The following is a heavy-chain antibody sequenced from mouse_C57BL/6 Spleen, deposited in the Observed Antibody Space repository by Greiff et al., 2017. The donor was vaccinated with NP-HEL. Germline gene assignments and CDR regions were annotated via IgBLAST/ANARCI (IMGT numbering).Heavy chain of an antibody. CDR2: IDPSDSYT. CDR3: ARYSFTTVDYFDY. V-gene: IGHV1-69*01. D-gene: IGHD1-1*01. J-gene: IGHJ2*01. Sequence: VQLQQPGAELVMPGASVKLSCKASGYTFTSYWMHWVKQRPGQGLEWIGEIDPSDSYTNYNQKFKGKSTLTVDKSSSTAYMQLSSLTSEDSAVYYCARYSFTTVDYFDYWGQGTTLTVSS. CDR1: GYTFTSYW.